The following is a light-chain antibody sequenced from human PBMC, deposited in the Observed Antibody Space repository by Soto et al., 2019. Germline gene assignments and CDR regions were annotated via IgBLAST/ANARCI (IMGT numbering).Light chain of an antibody. V-gene: IGLV2-14*01. Sequence: QSALTQPASVSGSPGQSITISCTGTSSDVGGYNYVSWYQQHPGKAPKLMIYEVSNRPSGVSTRFSGSNSGNTASLTISGLQAEDEADYYCSSYTSSSTRVFGGGTKLTVL. CDR1: SSDVGGYNY. J-gene: IGLJ3*02. CDR3: SSYTSSSTRV. CDR2: EVS.